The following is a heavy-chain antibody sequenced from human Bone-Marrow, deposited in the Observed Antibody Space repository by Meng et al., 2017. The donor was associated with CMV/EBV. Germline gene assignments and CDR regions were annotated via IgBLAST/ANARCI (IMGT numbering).Heavy chain of an antibody. D-gene: IGHD2-2*02. CDR2: INPNSGGT. V-gene: IGHV1-2*02. J-gene: IGHJ5*02. Sequence: ASVKVSCKASGYTFTGYYMHWVRQAPGQGLEWMGWINPNSGGTNYAQKFQGRVTMTRDTSISTAYMELSRLRSDDTAVYYCARDRCSSTSCYTGGWFDPWGQGTLVTVSS. CDR3: ARDRCSSTSCYTGGWFDP. CDR1: GYTFTGYY.